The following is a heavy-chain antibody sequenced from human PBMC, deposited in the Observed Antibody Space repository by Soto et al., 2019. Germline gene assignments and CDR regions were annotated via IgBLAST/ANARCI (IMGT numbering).Heavy chain of an antibody. V-gene: IGHV2-5*02. CDR2: IYWDDDK. Sequence: QITLKESGPTLVKPTQTLTLTCTFSGFSLSTSGVGVGWIRQPPGKALEWLALIYWDDDKRYSPSLKSRITIHQVXSKNQVVLTMTNMDPVDTATYYCAHRWLQFGYFDYWGQGTLVTVSS. D-gene: IGHD5-12*01. CDR1: GFSLSTSGVG. CDR3: AHRWLQFGYFDY. J-gene: IGHJ4*02.